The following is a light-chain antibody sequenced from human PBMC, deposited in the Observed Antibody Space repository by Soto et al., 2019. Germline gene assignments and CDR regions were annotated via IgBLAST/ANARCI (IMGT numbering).Light chain of an antibody. J-gene: IGKJ3*01. CDR3: QQYNNWPFT. V-gene: IGKV3-15*01. CDR1: QSISSN. CDR2: GPS. Sequence: EIVMTQSPATLSVSPGERATLSCRASQSISSNLAWYQQKPGQAPRLLIYGPSTRATGIPATFSGSGSGTEFTLTISSLQSEDFADYYCQQYNNWPFTFGPGTKVDIK.